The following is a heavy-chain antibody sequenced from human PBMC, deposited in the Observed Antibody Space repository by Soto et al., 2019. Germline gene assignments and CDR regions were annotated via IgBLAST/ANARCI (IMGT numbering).Heavy chain of an antibody. D-gene: IGHD3-3*01. CDR2: ISSSSSYI. CDR1: GFTFSSYS. CDR3: AREGHYDFWSGYYTPNPSGGY. J-gene: IGHJ4*02. Sequence: GGSLRLSCAASGFTFSSYSMNWVRQAPGKGLEWVSSISSSSSYIYYADSVKGRFTISRDNAKNSLYLQMNSLRAEDTAVYYCAREGHYDFWSGYYTPNPSGGYWGQGTLVTVPS. V-gene: IGHV3-21*01.